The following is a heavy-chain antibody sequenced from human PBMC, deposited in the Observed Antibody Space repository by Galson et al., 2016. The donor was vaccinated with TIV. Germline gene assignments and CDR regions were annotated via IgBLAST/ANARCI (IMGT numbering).Heavy chain of an antibody. CDR3: ARGRLVPRRRDYYYPLNV. CDR1: GDSITRGDYF. D-gene: IGHD4-17*01. Sequence: SETLSLTCAVSGDSITRGDYFWTWIRQTPEKGLEWIGEINHRGSTRFNPSLESRVTMSVDTSNGQFSLRLTSVTAADTAVYYCARGRLVPRRRDYYYPLNVWGQGTAVTVSS. J-gene: IGHJ6*02. V-gene: IGHV4-34*01. CDR2: INHRGST.